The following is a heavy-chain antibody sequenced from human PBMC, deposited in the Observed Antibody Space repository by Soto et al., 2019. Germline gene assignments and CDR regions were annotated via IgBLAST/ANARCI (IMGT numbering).Heavy chain of an antibody. CDR3: TKDIGGDYYYYGMDV. Sequence: VQLVESGGGLVQPGRSLRLSCAASQFTFDDYAWHWFRQVRGKGVGWVSGIIWNRDRIGYPDSVKGWFTISRDNARNSLYLQMNSLRAEATALYFCTKDIGGDYYYYGMDVWGQGTTVTVSS. CDR1: QFTFDDYA. CDR2: IIWNRDRI. J-gene: IGHJ6*02. D-gene: IGHD3-16*01. V-gene: IGHV3-9*01.